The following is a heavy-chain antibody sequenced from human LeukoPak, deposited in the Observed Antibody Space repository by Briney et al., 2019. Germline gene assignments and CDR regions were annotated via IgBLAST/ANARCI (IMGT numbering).Heavy chain of an antibody. J-gene: IGHJ4*02. V-gene: IGHV3-23*01. Sequence: PGGSLRLSCAASGFTFSSYTMNWVRQAPGKGLEWVSAISGSGGSTYYADSVKGRFTISRDNSKNTLYLQMNSLRAEDTAVYYCAKAVEIYYPHDYWGQGTLVTVSS. CDR3: AKAVEIYYPHDY. D-gene: IGHD3-10*01. CDR2: ISGSGGST. CDR1: GFTFSSYT.